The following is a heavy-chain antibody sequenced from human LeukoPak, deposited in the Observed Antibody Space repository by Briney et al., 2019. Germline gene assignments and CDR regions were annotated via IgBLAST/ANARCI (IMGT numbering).Heavy chain of an antibody. CDR2: ISGSDGST. CDR1: GFTFSSYA. Sequence: GGSLRLSCAASGFTFSSYAMSWVRQAPGKGLEWVSAISGSDGSTYYADSVKGRFTISRDNSKNTVYLQMNSLRAEDTAVYYCAKDMTIYSTSWYEYFQHWGQGTLVTVFS. V-gene: IGHV3-23*01. D-gene: IGHD6-13*01. CDR3: AKDMTIYSTSWYEYFQH. J-gene: IGHJ1*01.